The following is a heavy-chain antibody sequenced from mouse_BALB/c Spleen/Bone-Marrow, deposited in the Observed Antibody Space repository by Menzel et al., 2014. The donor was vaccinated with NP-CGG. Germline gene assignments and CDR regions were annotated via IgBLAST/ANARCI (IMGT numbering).Heavy chain of an antibody. J-gene: IGHJ2*01. V-gene: IGHV5-17*02. D-gene: IGHD4-1*01. CDR2: ISSGSSTI. Sequence: DVKLVESGGGLVQPGGSRKLSCAASGFTSSSFGMHWVRQAPERGLEWVAYISSGSSTIFYADTVEGRFTISRDNPKNTLFLQMTSLRSEDTAMYYCTRGGNWEDFDYWGQGTTLTVSS. CDR3: TRGGNWEDFDY. CDR1: GFTSSSFG.